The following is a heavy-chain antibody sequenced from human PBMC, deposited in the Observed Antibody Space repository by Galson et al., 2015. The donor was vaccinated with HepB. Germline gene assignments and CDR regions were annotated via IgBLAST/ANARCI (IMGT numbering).Heavy chain of an antibody. V-gene: IGHV1-2*06. D-gene: IGHD3-22*01. Sequence: SVKVSCKASGYTFTGYYMHWVRQAPGQGLEWMGRINPNSGGTNYAQKFQGRVTMTRDTSISTAYMELSRLRSDDTAVYYCARDTYYYDSSGYWILDYWGQGTLVTVSS. CDR2: INPNSGGT. J-gene: IGHJ4*02. CDR1: GYTFTGYY. CDR3: ARDTYYYDSSGYWILDY.